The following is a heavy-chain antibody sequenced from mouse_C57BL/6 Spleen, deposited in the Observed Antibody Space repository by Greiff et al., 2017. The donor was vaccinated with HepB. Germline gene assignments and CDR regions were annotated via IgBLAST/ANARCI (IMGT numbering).Heavy chain of an antibody. Sequence: VQLQQSGAELVKPGASVKLSCKASGYTFTEYTIHWVKQRSGQGLEWIGWFYPGSGSIKYNEKFKDKATLTADKSSSTVYMALSRLTSEDSAVYFCARHEIYYYGSSPAWFAYWGQGTLVTVSA. CDR3: ARHEIYYYGSSPAWFAY. J-gene: IGHJ3*01. CDR2: FYPGSGSI. V-gene: IGHV1-62-2*01. D-gene: IGHD1-1*01. CDR1: GYTFTEYT.